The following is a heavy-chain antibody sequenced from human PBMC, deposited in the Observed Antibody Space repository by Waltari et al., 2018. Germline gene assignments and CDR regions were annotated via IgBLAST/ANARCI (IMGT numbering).Heavy chain of an antibody. CDR2: INHSGST. CDR3: ARGWTLYRARGAFDY. J-gene: IGHJ4*02. V-gene: IGHV4-34*01. D-gene: IGHD1-1*01. Sequence: QVQLQQWGAGLLKPSETLSLTCAVYGGSFSGYYWSWIRQPPGKGLEWIGEINHSGSTNYNPALKSRVTISVDTSKNQFPLKLSSVTAADTAVYYCARGWTLYRARGAFDYWGQGTLVTVSS. CDR1: GGSFSGYY.